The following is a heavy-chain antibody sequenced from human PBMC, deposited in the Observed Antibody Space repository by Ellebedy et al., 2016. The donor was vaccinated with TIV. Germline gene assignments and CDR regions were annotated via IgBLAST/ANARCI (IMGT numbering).Heavy chain of an antibody. Sequence: GESLKISCAASGFTFSGYSMNWVRQAPGKGLAWISYIDTRSTSLYADSVKGRFTISRDNAKSSLFLQVSSLRDEDTAVYYCTRDGGAYGSGRFGRADHWGQGTLVTVSS. D-gene: IGHD3-10*01. V-gene: IGHV3-48*02. CDR1: GFTFSGYS. CDR2: IDTRSTSL. J-gene: IGHJ4*02. CDR3: TRDGGAYGSGRFGRADH.